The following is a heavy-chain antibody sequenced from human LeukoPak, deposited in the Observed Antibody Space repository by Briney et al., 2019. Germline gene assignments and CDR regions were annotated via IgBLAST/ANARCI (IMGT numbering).Heavy chain of an antibody. CDR3: ARAGYYDSIMGTDF. V-gene: IGHV4-31*03. J-gene: IGHJ4*02. D-gene: IGHD3-22*01. CDR1: GGSISNGGYY. CDR2: IYHSGST. Sequence: SETLSLTCTVSGGSISNGGYYWSWIRQHPGKGLEWIGYIYHSGSTYYNPSLKSRLTLSIDTSKNQFSLKLSSVTAADTAVYYCARAGYYDSIMGTDFWGQGTLVTVSS.